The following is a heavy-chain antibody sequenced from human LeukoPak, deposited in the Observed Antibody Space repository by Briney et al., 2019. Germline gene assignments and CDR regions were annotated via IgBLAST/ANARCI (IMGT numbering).Heavy chain of an antibody. V-gene: IGHV3-23*01. D-gene: IGHD2-21*02. CDR3: ASTASYCGFDCYSYLDY. J-gene: IGHJ4*02. CDR1: GFTFSNNA. Sequence: GGSLRLSCAASGFTFSNNAMSWVRQAPGKGLEWVSVLTGDRGSTYCADFVKGRFTISRDNSRNMLFLQMDSLRADDTAVYYCASTASYCGFDCYSYLDYWGQGILVTVSS. CDR2: LTGDRGST.